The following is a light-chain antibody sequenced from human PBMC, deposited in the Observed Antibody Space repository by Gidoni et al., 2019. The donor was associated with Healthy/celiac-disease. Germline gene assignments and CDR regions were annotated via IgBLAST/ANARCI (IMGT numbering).Light chain of an antibody. Sequence: DIQMTQSPSSLSASVGDRVTITCRASQSISSYLNWYQQKPGKAPKLLIYAASSLQSGVPSRFSGSGSWTDVTLTISSLQPEDFATYYCQQSYSTPLTFXGXTKVEIK. CDR1: QSISSY. CDR3: QQSYSTPLT. CDR2: AAS. J-gene: IGKJ4*01. V-gene: IGKV1-39*01.